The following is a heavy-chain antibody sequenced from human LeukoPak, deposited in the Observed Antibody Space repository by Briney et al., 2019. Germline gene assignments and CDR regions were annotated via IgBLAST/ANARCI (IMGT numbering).Heavy chain of an antibody. D-gene: IGHD3-10*01. CDR3: ARHGSTYITMVRGVLDY. V-gene: IGHV4-34*01. CDR2: INHSGST. Sequence: PSETLSLTCAVYGGSFSGYYWSWIRQPPGKGLEWIGEINHSGSTNYNPSLKSRVTISVDTSKNQFSLKLSSVTAADTAVYYCARHGSTYITMVRGVLDYWGQGTLVTVSS. CDR1: GGSFSGYY. J-gene: IGHJ4*02.